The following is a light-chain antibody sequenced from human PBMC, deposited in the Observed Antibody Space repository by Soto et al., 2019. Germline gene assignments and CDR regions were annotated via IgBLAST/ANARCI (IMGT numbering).Light chain of an antibody. CDR1: QGISNW. J-gene: IGKJ3*01. V-gene: IGKV1D-12*01. CDR3: QQGNSFPFT. Sequence: DMQMTQSPSSVSASVGDRFSITFRASQGISNWLAWYQQKPGRAPKLLIYAASSLQSGVSSRFSGSGSGTDFTLTISSLQPEDFATYYCQQGNSFPFTFGPGTKVDIK. CDR2: AAS.